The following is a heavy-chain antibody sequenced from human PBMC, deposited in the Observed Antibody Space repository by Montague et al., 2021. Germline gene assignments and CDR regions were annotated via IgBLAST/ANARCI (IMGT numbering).Heavy chain of an antibody. D-gene: IGHD3-10*01. J-gene: IGHJ5*02. CDR2: TSLRRTT. CDR3: ALDASGSYVGWFNP. V-gene: IGHV4-31*03. Sequence: TLSLTCSVSGGSISTCGYSWSWIPQRPGQDLDWLVYTSLRRTTYYNPSRSGRLSISIDTSVNPLSLQLTSVTAADTAIYYCALDASGSYVGWFNPWGQGALVTVSS. CDR1: GGSISTCGYS.